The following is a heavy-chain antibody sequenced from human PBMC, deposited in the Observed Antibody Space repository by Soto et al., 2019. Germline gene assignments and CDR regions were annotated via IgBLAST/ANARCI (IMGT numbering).Heavy chain of an antibody. Sequence: SETLSLTCTVSGGSISSYYWSWIRQPPGKGLEWIGEINHSGSTNYNPSLKSRVTISVDTSKNQFSLKLSSVTAADTAVYYCARKKRGYCSSTSCYAWAYFDYWGQGTLVTVSS. J-gene: IGHJ4*02. CDR3: ARKKRGYCSSTSCYAWAYFDY. V-gene: IGHV4-34*01. D-gene: IGHD2-2*01. CDR1: GGSISSYY. CDR2: INHSGST.